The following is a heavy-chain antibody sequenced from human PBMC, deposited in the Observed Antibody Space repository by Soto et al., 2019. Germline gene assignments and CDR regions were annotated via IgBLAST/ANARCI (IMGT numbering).Heavy chain of an antibody. V-gene: IGHV3-23*01. J-gene: IGHJ4*02. CDR1: GFTFRSFA. D-gene: IGHD3-10*02. CDR3: AKTRCSATEGCGLSS. CDR2: ISGSGGRP. Sequence: RLSCAASGFTFRSFAMHWVRQAPGKGLEWVSVISGSGGRPSYADSVQGRFIISRDNPKSTLYLQMNSLRAEDTAMYYCAKTRCSATEGCGLSSWGQASLVTVSS.